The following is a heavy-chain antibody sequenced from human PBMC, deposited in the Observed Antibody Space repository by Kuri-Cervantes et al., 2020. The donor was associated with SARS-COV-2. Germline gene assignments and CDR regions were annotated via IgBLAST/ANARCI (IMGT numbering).Heavy chain of an antibody. CDR3: ASGGPYYDFWSGLTYYYYYGMDV. D-gene: IGHD3-3*01. CDR1: GFTFSSYW. CDR2: INSDGSST. V-gene: IGHV3-74*01. Sequence: GGSLRLSCAASGFTFSSYWMHCVRQAPGKGLVWVSRINSDGSSTSYADSGKGRFTISRDNAKNTLYLQMNSLRAEDTAVYYCASGGPYYDFWSGLTYYYYYGMDVWGQGTTVTVSS. J-gene: IGHJ6*02.